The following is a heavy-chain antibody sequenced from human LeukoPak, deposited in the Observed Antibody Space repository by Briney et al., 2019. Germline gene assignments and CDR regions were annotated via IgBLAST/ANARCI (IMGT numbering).Heavy chain of an antibody. CDR2: IRSKAYGGKT. D-gene: IGHD5-24*01. J-gene: IGHJ4*02. Sequence: QPGRSLRLSSTAPGFTFGDYAMSWVRQAPGKGLEWVGFIRSKAYGGKTGHAASARGRFTISRDDSKSIAYLQLNSLKTEDTAVYYCTRDWPESFDDWGQGTLVTVSS. CDR1: GFTFGDYA. V-gene: IGHV3-49*04. CDR3: TRDWPESFDD.